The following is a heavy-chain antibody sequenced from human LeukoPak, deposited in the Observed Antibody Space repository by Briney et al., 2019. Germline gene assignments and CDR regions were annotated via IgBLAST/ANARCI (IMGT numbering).Heavy chain of an antibody. CDR1: GGTFSSYA. CDR3: AAGGDSSGLDD. J-gene: IGHJ4*02. D-gene: IGHD3-22*01. Sequence: GSSVKVSCKASGGTFSSYAISWVRQAPGQGREWMGRIIPIFGIANYAQKFQGRVTITADKSTSTAYMERSSLRSEDTAVYYCAAGGDSSGLDDWGQGTLVTVSS. V-gene: IGHV1-69*04. CDR2: IIPIFGIA.